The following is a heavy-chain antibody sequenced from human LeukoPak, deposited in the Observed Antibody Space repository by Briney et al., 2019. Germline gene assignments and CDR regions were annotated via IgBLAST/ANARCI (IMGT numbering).Heavy chain of an antibody. J-gene: IGHJ4*02. CDR1: GYSFTSYW. V-gene: IGHV5-51*01. D-gene: IGHD6-19*01. CDR2: IYPGDSDT. Sequence: GESLKISCKGSGYSFTSYWIGWVRQMPGKGLEWMGIIYPGDSDTRYSPSFQGQVTISADKSISTAYLQWSSLKASDTAMYYCARLDSSGWYRVANFDYWGQGTLVTVSS. CDR3: ARLDSSGWYRVANFDY.